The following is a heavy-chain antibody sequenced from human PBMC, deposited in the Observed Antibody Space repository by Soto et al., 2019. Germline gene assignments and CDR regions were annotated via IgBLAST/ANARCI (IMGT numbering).Heavy chain of an antibody. V-gene: IGHV3-15*01. CDR2: IKSKTDGGTT. Sequence: TGGSLRLSCAASGFTFRNAWMTWVRQAPGKGLEWVGRIKSKTDGGTTFYAVPVKGRFTISRDDSKDTLYLQMNSLKIEDAAVYYCTTDLYKWNFYGMDVWGQGTTVTVSS. D-gene: IGHD1-20*01. J-gene: IGHJ6*02. CDR3: TTDLYKWNFYGMDV. CDR1: GFTFRNAW.